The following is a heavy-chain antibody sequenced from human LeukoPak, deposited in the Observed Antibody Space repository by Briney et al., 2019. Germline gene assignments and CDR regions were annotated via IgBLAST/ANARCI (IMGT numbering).Heavy chain of an antibody. CDR2: LYHTGIT. Sequence: PSETLSLTCNVSGSSVTSHYWNWIRRPPGKGLEWIGYLYHTGITKYNPSLKSRVSMSVDTSKNQFFLKVNSVTAADTAVYHCVRSVDYFDNTGPHMMFDYWGQGSLVTVSS. J-gene: IGHJ4*02. CDR1: GSSVTSHY. V-gene: IGHV4-59*02. D-gene: IGHD3-22*01. CDR3: VRSVDYFDNTGPHMMFDY.